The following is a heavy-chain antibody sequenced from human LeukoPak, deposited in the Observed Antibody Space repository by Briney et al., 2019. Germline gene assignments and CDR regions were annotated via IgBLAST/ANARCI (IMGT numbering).Heavy chain of an antibody. V-gene: IGHV3-21*01. J-gene: IGHJ4*02. Sequence: PGGSLRLSCAASGFTFSSYTMNWVRQAPGKGLEWVSFISTSSSYIYYADSVKGRFTISRDNAKNSLFLQMNSLRAEDTAVYYCARGTKYYYDSSGYLDYWGQGTLVTVSS. D-gene: IGHD3-22*01. CDR3: ARGTKYYYDSSGYLDY. CDR2: ISTSSSYI. CDR1: GFTFSSYT.